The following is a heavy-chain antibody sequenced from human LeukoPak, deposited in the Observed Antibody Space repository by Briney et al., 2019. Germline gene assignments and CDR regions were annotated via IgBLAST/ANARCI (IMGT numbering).Heavy chain of an antibody. J-gene: IGHJ6*02. Sequence: ASVKVSCKASGYTFTSYDINWVRQATGQGLEWMGWMNLKSGNTGYAQKFQGRVTMTRNTSISTAYMELSSLRSEDTAVYYCARGSFWSVNDGMDVWGQGTTVTVSS. V-gene: IGHV1-8*01. CDR2: MNLKSGNT. CDR3: ARGSFWSVNDGMDV. CDR1: GYTFTSYD. D-gene: IGHD3-3*01.